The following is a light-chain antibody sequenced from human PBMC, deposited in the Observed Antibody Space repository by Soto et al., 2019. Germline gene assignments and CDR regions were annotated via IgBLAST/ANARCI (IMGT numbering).Light chain of an antibody. CDR1: SSNIGSNT. J-gene: IGLJ1*01. Sequence: VLTQPPSASGTPGQRVTISCSGSSSNIGSNTVNWYQQLPGTAPKLLIYSHNQRPSGVPDRFSGSKSGTSASLAISGLQSEDEADYYCAAWDDSLNTYVFGTGTKVTVL. CDR2: SHN. CDR3: AAWDDSLNTYV. V-gene: IGLV1-44*01.